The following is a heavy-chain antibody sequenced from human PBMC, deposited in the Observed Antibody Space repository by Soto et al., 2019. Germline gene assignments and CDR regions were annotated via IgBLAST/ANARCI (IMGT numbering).Heavy chain of an antibody. D-gene: IGHD2-2*01. CDR3: SRVGHPDQLPHFDF. CDR2: INPNSGGT. V-gene: IGHV1-2*04. J-gene: IGHJ4*02. Sequence: ASVKVSYKASGYTFTGYYMHWVRQAPGQGLEWMGWINPNSGGTNYAQKFQGWVTMTRDTSISTAYMELSRLRSDDTAVYYCSRVGHPDQLPHFDFWGQGNLVTVSS. CDR1: GYTFTGYY.